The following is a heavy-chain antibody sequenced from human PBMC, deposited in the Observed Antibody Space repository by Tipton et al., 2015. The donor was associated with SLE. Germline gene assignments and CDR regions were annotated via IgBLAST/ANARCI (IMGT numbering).Heavy chain of an antibody. CDR2: IYYSGST. V-gene: IGHV4-59*11. Sequence: GLVKPSETLSLTCTVSGGSISSHYWSWIRQPPGKGLEWIGYIYYSGSTNYNPSLKSRVTISVDTSKNQFSLKLSSVTAADTAVYYCARGEGATQGYWGQGTLVTVSS. D-gene: IGHD1-26*01. CDR3: ARGEGATQGY. J-gene: IGHJ4*02. CDR1: GGSISSHY.